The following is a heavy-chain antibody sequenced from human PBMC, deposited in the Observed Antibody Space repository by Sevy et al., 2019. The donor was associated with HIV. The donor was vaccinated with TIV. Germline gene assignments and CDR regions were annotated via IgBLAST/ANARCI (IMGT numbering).Heavy chain of an antibody. CDR3: AKDGYKPSVGDENYYYYYMDV. D-gene: IGHD1-20*01. V-gene: IGHV3-23*01. J-gene: IGHJ6*03. CDR2: ISGSGGST. CDR1: GFTFSSYA. Sequence: GESLKISCAASGFTFSSYAMSWVRQAPGKGLEWASAISGSGGSTYYADSVKGRFTISRDNSKNTLYLQMNSLRAEDTAVYYCAKDGYKPSVGDENYYYYYMDVWGKGTTVTVSS.